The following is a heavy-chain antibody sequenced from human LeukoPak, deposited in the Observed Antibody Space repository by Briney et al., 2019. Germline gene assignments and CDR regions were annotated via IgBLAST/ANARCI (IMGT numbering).Heavy chain of an antibody. V-gene: IGHV4-34*01. Sequence: PSETLSLTCAVYGGSFSGYYWSWIRQPPGKGLEWIGEISHSGSTNYNPSLKSRVTISVDTSKNQFSLKLSSVTAADTAVYYCARGLNLVGAYYFDYWGQGTLVTVSS. CDR2: ISHSGST. CDR3: ARGLNLVGAYYFDY. CDR1: GGSFSGYY. J-gene: IGHJ4*02. D-gene: IGHD1-26*01.